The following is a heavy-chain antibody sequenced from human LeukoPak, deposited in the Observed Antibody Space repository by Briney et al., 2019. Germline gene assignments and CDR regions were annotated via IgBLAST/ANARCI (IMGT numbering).Heavy chain of an antibody. D-gene: IGHD5-12*01. V-gene: IGHV3-53*01. J-gene: IGHJ4*02. CDR1: GFTVSSNY. CDR2: IYSGGST. CDR3: TRSRGYSGYNDY. Sequence: GGSLRLSCAASGFTVSSNYMSWVRQAPGKGLEWVSVIYSGGSTYYADSVKGRFTISRDNSKNTLYLQMNSLRAEDTAVYYCTRSRGYSGYNDYWGQGTLVTVSS.